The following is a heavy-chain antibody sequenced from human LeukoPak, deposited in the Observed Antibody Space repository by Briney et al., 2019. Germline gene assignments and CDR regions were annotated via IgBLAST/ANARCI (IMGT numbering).Heavy chain of an antibody. CDR3: ARSVIISSGLGWSDY. Sequence: GGSLRLSCEASGFTFTTYSMTWVRQAPGKGLEWVSIISSGSSAIFSADALKGRFTISRDDAKNLLYLDMNSLRAEDTAVYYCARSVIISSGLGWSDYWGQGTLVTVSS. D-gene: IGHD6-19*01. CDR2: ISSGSSAI. CDR1: GFTFTTYS. V-gene: IGHV3-21*01. J-gene: IGHJ4*02.